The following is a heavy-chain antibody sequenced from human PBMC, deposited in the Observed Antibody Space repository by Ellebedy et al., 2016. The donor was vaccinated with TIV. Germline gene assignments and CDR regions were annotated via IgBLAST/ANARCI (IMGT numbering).Heavy chain of an antibody. CDR3: ARGDLVDY. Sequence: AASVKVSCKASGYTFTSYYMHWVRQAPGQGLEWVGMINPTGGTTSYAQKFQGRVTMTRDMSTTTVYMELSNLRSEDMAVYFCARGDLVDYWGQGTLVTVSS. V-gene: IGHV1-46*01. CDR1: GYTFTSYY. CDR2: INPTGGTT. J-gene: IGHJ4*02. D-gene: IGHD2-21*02.